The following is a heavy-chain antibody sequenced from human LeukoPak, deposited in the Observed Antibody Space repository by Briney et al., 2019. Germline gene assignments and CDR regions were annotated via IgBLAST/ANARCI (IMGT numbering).Heavy chain of an antibody. J-gene: IGHJ4*02. CDR3: ASSITGGYSYGLDY. Sequence: SETLSLTCTVSGGSISSYYWSWIRQPPGKGLEWIGEINHSGSTNYNPSLKSRVTISVDTSKNQFSLKLSSVTAADTAVYYCASSITGGYSYGLDYWGQGTLVTVSS. D-gene: IGHD5-18*01. CDR2: INHSGST. V-gene: IGHV4-34*01. CDR1: GGSISSYY.